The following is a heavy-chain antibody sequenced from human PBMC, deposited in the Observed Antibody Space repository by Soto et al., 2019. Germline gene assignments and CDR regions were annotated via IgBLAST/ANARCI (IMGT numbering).Heavy chain of an antibody. V-gene: IGHV3-48*02. J-gene: IGHJ5*02. CDR2: ISSSSSSI. CDR1: GFTFRSYG. Sequence: EVQLVESGGGLVQPGGSLRLSCAASGFTFRSYGMNWVRQAPGKGQEWVSSISSSSSSIYYADSVKGRFTISRDNAKNSQYLQMNSLRDEDAAVYHCARECVSLARFSPWGRGTLVTVPS. CDR3: ARECVSLARFSP.